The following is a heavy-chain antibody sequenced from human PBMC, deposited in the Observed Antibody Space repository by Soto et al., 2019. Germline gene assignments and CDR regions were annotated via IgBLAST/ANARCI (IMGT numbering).Heavy chain of an antibody. D-gene: IGHD2-15*01. CDR2: IIPILDVL. CDR1: GGTFSTYT. Sequence: QVHLVQSGAEVKKPGSSVKVSCKTSGGTFSTYTVSWVRQAPGQGLEWIGRIIPILDVLTYAQKFQSRVTITADKSTSTASLELTSLKSEDTAMYYCARGSEGSGTESAFHFWGQGTMVTVSS. V-gene: IGHV1-69*02. J-gene: IGHJ3*01. CDR3: ARGSEGSGTESAFHF.